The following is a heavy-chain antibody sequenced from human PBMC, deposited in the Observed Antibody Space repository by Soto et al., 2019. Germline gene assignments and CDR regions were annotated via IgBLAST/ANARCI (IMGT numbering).Heavy chain of an antibody. CDR3: AKRRGYSNGEFDY. D-gene: IGHD5-18*01. CDR1: GYTFTSYG. V-gene: IGHV1-18*01. Sequence: QVQLVQSGAEVKKPGASVKVSCKASGYTFTSYGISWVRQAPGQGLEWMGWITAYNGNTNYAQKLKGRVTMTTDTSTSTAYTELRSLRSDDTAVYYCAKRRGYSNGEFDYWGQGTLVTVSS. CDR2: ITAYNGNT. J-gene: IGHJ4*02.